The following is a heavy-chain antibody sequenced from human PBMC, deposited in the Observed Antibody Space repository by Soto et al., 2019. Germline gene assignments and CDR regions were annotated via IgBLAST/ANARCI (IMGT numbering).Heavy chain of an antibody. J-gene: IGHJ4*02. CDR3: AREGNLGRWLQPLDF. D-gene: IGHD5-12*01. Sequence: QVQLQVSGPGLVKPSETLSLTCTVSGDSISAYSWSWVRQPPGKGLEWIGNIHYNGNTKYNPSLKSRVTMSVDTSRNQFSLRLISVTAADTALYFCAREGNLGRWLQPLDFWGQGTLVTVSS. CDR1: GDSISAYS. CDR2: IHYNGNT. V-gene: IGHV4-59*01.